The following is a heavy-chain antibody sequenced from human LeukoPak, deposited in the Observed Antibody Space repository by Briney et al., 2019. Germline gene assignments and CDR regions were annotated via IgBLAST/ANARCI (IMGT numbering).Heavy chain of an antibody. CDR1: GFTFSSYA. CDR2: ISGSGGST. CDR3: AKDSPKNDFPDYFDY. Sequence: PGGSLRLSCAASGFTFSSYAMSWVRQAPGKGLEWVSAISGSGGSTYHADSVKGRFTISRDNSKNTLYLQMNSLRAEDTAVYYCAKDSPKNDFPDYFDYWGQGTLVTVSS. D-gene: IGHD3-3*01. V-gene: IGHV3-23*01. J-gene: IGHJ4*02.